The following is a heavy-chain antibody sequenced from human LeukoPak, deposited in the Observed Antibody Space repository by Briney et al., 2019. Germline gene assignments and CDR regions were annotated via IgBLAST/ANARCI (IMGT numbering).Heavy chain of an antibody. D-gene: IGHD5-24*01. CDR2: IIPVLGIA. CDR3: ARAPGGYNTYFFDY. Sequence: SVKVSCKASGGTFSSFPINWVRQAPGQGLEWMGRIIPVLGIANYAQKFQGRVTFTADRSATTAYMELRSLGSEDTAVYYCARAPGGYNTYFFDYWGQGTLVTVSS. V-gene: IGHV1-69*04. J-gene: IGHJ4*02. CDR1: GGTFSSFP.